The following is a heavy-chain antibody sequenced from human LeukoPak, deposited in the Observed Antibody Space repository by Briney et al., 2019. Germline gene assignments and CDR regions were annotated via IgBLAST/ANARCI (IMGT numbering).Heavy chain of an antibody. CDR3: AKDACSNHFDY. CDR2: IKQDGSEK. Sequence: GGSLRLSCAASGFTFSSYWMSWVRQAPGKGLEWVANIKQDGSEKYYVDSVKGRFTISRDNPKNTLYLQMNSLRAEDTAVYYCAKDACSNHFDYWGQGTLVTVAS. CDR1: GFTFSSYW. V-gene: IGHV3-7*03. J-gene: IGHJ4*02. D-gene: IGHD4-11*01.